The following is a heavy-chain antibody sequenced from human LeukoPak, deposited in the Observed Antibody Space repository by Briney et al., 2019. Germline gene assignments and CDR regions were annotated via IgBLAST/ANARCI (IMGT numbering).Heavy chain of an antibody. CDR2: IKQDGSEK. CDR3: ARAGGKRRDGYSYGY. CDR1: GFTFSSYW. J-gene: IGHJ4*02. Sequence: GGSLRLSCAASGFTFSSYWMSWVRQAPGKGLEWVANIKQDGSEKYYVDSVKGRFTISRDNVKNSLYLQMNSLRAEDTAVYYRARAGGKRRDGYSYGYWGQGTLVTVSS. D-gene: IGHD5-24*01. V-gene: IGHV3-7*04.